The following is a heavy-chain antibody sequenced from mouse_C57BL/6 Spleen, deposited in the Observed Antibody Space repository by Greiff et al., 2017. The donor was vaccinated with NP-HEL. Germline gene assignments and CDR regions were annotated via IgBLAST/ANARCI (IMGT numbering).Heavy chain of an antibody. J-gene: IGHJ4*01. Sequence: VQLQQSGAELVKPGASVKLSCKASGYTFTSYWMHWVKQRPGQGLEWIGMIHPNSGSTNYNEKFKSKATLTVDKSSSTAYMQLSSLTSEDSAVYYCAKLGRDAMDYWGQGTSVTVSS. V-gene: IGHV1-64*01. CDR1: GYTFTSYW. CDR3: AKLGRDAMDY. CDR2: IHPNSGST. D-gene: IGHD4-1*01.